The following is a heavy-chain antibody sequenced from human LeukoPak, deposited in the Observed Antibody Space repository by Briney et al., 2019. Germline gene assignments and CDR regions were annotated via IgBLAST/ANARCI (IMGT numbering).Heavy chain of an antibody. CDR2: IDPSGGGT. V-gene: IGHV1-46*01. D-gene: IGHD1-14*01. Sequence: ASVEVSCKASGYTFTSYYMHWVRQAPGQGLEWMGIIDPSGGGTSYAQRFQGRVTMTRDTSTSTVYMELSSLRSEDTAVYYCTRAPPGMTMMTDYWGQGTLVTVST. CDR1: GYTFTSYY. J-gene: IGHJ4*02. CDR3: TRAPPGMTMMTDY.